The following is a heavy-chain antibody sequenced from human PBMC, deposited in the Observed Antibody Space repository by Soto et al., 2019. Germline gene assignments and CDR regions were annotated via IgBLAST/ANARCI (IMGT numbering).Heavy chain of an antibody. J-gene: IGHJ4*02. V-gene: IGHV4-39*01. CDR2: IYYSGIT. D-gene: IGHD2-21*02. CDR1: GGSITSSEYY. CDR3: ARHSTIIVMVTAIPSYFDY. Sequence: SETLSLTCTVSGGSITSSEYYWAWIRQPPGKGLQFVGTIYYSGITYYNPSLRSRVSISIDTSKKQLSLKLKSVTAADTAVYYCARHSTIIVMVTAIPSYFDYWGQGPLVTVSS.